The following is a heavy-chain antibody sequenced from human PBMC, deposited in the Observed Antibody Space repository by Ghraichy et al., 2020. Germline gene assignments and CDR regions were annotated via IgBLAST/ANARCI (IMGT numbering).Heavy chain of an antibody. D-gene: IGHD2-2*01. CDR2: LSSDSIYI. V-gene: IGHV3-21*01. Sequence: GGYLRLSCAASGFTFNSYSVTWVRQAPGKGLEWVSSLSSDSIYIYYADSVQGRFTISRDNAKNSLYLQMNSLRAEDTAVYYCATGYAASHYDYWGQGTLVTVSS. J-gene: IGHJ4*02. CDR3: ATGYAASHYDY. CDR1: GFTFNSYS.